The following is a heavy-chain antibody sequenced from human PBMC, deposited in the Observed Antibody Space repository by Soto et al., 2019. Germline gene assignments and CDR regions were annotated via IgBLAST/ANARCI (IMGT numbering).Heavy chain of an antibody. CDR2: IYHSGST. V-gene: IGHV4-38-2*01. J-gene: IGHJ5*02. Sequence: SETLSLTCAVSGYSISSGYYWGWIRQPPGKGLEWIGSIYHSGSTYYNPSLKSRVTISVDTSKNQFSLKLSSVTAADTAVYYCERQITDEGGHWVDPWGQGTLVTVSS. CDR3: ERQITDEGGHWVDP. CDR1: GYSISSGYY. D-gene: IGHD1-20*01.